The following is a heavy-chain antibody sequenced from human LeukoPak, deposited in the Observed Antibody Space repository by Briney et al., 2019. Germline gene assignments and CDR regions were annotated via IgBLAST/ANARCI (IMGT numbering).Heavy chain of an antibody. D-gene: IGHD4-17*01. V-gene: IGHV3-73*01. Sequence: SGGTLRLSCAASGFTFSSYGMSWVRQASGKGLEWVGRIRSKANSYATAYAASVKGRFTISRDDSKNTAYLQMNSLKTEDTAVYYCTTTYGDYHYYYYMDVWGKGTTVTVSS. CDR3: TTTYGDYHYYYYMDV. CDR1: GFTFSSYG. CDR2: IRSKANSYAT. J-gene: IGHJ6*03.